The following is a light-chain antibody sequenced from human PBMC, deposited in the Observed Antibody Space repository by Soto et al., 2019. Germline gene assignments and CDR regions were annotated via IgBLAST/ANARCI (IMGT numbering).Light chain of an antibody. J-gene: IGKJ2*01. Sequence: DIVMTQSPDSLAVSLGERATINCKSSPSILYSSNYKSYLAWYQQKPGQPPKLLISWASTRESGVPDRFSGSGAGTDFTLTISRLQAEDVAVYYCQQYYSTPYTFGQGTKLEIK. CDR2: WAS. CDR3: QQYYSTPYT. CDR1: PSILYSSNYKSY. V-gene: IGKV4-1*01.